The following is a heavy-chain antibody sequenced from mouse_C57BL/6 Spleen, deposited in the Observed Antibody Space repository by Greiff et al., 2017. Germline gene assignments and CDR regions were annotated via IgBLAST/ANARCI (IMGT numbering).Heavy chain of an antibody. CDR1: GFSLPSYG. Sequence: VLLVESGPGLVAPSQSLSITCTVPGFSLPSYGVSWVRQPPGKGLAWLGVLWGEGRTNYHSALISRLSFSKANSKSQVFLKLKSLQTDDTATYYCAKGGYYDVGGTGTTVTVAS. CDR3: AKGGYYDV. CDR2: LWGEGRT. J-gene: IGHJ1*03. V-gene: IGHV2-3*01.